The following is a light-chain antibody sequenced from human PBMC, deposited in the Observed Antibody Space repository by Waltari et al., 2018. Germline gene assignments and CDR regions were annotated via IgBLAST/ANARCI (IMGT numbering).Light chain of an antibody. Sequence: DIVMTQSPDSLAVSLGERATISCKSSQTVFNRSNNRNSLAWYQQKSGQPPKLLIYWASTRESGVPDRFTGRGSGTDFSLTISSLQAEDFAVYYCQQYSDWPPLTFGGGTKVEIK. CDR3: QQYSDWPPLT. CDR1: QTVFNRSNNRNS. V-gene: IGKV4-1*01. J-gene: IGKJ4*01. CDR2: WAS.